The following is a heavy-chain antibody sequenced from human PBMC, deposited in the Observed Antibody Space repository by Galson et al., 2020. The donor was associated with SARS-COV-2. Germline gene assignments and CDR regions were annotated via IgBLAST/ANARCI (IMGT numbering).Heavy chain of an antibody. Sequence: ASVKVSCKASGYTFTAYGISWVRQAPGQGPEWMGISTYTGDTKYAQKIQGRVTMTTDTPTSTAYMELRSLRSDDADTYECARESVSDWSGWSGGEHWGQGSPVTVSS. CDR1: GYTFTAYG. V-gene: IGHV1-18*01. D-gene: IGHD3-9*01. J-gene: IGHJ4*02. CDR2: ISTYTGDT. CDR3: ARESVSDWSGWSGGEH.